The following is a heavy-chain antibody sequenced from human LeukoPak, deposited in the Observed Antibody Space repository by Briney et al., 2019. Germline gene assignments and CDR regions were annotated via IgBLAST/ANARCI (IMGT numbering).Heavy chain of an antibody. D-gene: IGHD5-24*01. V-gene: IGHV1-24*01. CDR3: AGGGYNNLFDF. CDR2: FDPGEGEI. CDR1: GYTLTELS. J-gene: IGHJ4*02. Sequence: GASVKVSCKVSGYTLTELSMHWVRQASGRGLEWLGGFDPGEGEIIYAQKFEGRVTMTEDTSTDTAYMELSSLRSEDTALYYCAGGGYNNLFDFWGQGTLVTVSS.